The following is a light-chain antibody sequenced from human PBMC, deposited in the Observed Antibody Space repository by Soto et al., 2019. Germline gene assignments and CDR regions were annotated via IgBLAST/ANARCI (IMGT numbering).Light chain of an antibody. J-gene: IGKJ4*01. Sequence: EIGMTQSPATLSVSPGERATLSCRASQSVNINLAWYQQKPGQAPRLLIYGTSTRATGVPARFSGSGSGTEFTLTISNLQSEDFAVYYCQQYNDWPPLTFGGGTKVDIK. CDR2: GTS. V-gene: IGKV3-15*01. CDR3: QQYNDWPPLT. CDR1: QSVNIN.